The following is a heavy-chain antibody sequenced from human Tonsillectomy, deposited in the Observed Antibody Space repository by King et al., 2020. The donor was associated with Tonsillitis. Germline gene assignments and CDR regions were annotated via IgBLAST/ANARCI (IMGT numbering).Heavy chain of an antibody. D-gene: IGHD6-6*01. J-gene: IGHJ6*02. CDR2: IIPIFGTA. Sequence: VQLVQSGAEVKKPGSSVKVSCKASGGTFSDYAISWVRQAPGQGLEWMGGIIPIFGTANYPQKFQGRVTITADESTSTAYMELSSLRSEDTAVYYCATPIAARPYYYYGMDVWGQGTTVTVSS. CDR1: GGTFSDYA. CDR3: ATPIAARPYYYYGMDV. V-gene: IGHV1-69*01.